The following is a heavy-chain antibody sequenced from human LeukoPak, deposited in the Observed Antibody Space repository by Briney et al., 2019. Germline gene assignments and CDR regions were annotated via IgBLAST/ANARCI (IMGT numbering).Heavy chain of an antibody. CDR3: ARDGVLGGIAAANFDY. V-gene: IGHV3-20*04. CDR1: GFTFDDYG. Sequence: GGSLRLSCAASGFTFDDYGMSWVRQAPGKGLEWVSGIDWTGGSTGYADSVKGRFTISRDNAKNSLYLQMNSLRAEDTALYYCARDGVLGGIAAANFDYWGQGTLVTVSS. D-gene: IGHD6-13*01. J-gene: IGHJ4*02. CDR2: IDWTGGST.